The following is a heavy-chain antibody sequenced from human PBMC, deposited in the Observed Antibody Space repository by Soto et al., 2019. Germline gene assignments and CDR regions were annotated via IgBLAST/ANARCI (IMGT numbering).Heavy chain of an antibody. Sequence: LRLSCAASGFAFSNYAMHWVRQAPGKGLEWVSSISTSIDATYYADSVKGRFTISRDDSKSTLYLQMNSLRAEDSAVYYCAKDRTVAARNFDYWGQGTQVTV. V-gene: IGHV3-23*01. CDR1: GFAFSNYA. CDR3: AKDRTVAARNFDY. CDR2: ISTSIDAT. D-gene: IGHD6-6*01. J-gene: IGHJ4*02.